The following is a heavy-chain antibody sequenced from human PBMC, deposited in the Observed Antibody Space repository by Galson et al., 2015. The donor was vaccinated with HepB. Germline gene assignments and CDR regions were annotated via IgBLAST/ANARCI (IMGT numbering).Heavy chain of an antibody. D-gene: IGHD2-21*02. J-gene: IGHJ4*02. V-gene: IGHV3-33*01. CDR2: IWYDGSNK. CDR1: GFIFSSCA. CDR3: VREKGEGGGDSLAY. Sequence: SLRLSCAASGFIFSSCAMHWVRQAPGKGLEWVAVIWYDGSNKHYADSVRGRFTISRDNSRNTLYLQMNDLRAEDTAVYYCVREKGEGGGDSLAYWGQGPLSPSP.